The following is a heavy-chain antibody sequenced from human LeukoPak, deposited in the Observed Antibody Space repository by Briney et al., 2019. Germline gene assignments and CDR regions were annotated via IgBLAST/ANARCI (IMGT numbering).Heavy chain of an antibody. CDR3: ARGRGYSSSWYYFDY. CDR2: INHSGST. CDR1: GGSFSGYY. V-gene: IGHV4-34*01. D-gene: IGHD6-13*01. J-gene: IGHJ4*02. Sequence: PSETLSLTCAVYGGSFSGYYWSWIRQPPGKGLEWIGEINHSGSTNYNPSLKSRVTISVDTFKNQFSLKLSSVTAADTAVYYCARGRGYSSSWYYFDYWGQGTLVTVSS.